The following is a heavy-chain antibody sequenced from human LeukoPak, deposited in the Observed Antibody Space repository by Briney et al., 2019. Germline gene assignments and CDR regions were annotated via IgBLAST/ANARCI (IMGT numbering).Heavy chain of an antibody. CDR1: GYTFTSYG. Sequence: SVKVSCKASGYTFTSYGISWVRQAPGQGLEWMGGIIPIFGTANYAQKFQGRVTITTDESTSTAYMELSSLRSEDTAVYYCARVHGDGYFLDYWGQGTLVTVSS. J-gene: IGHJ4*02. CDR2: IIPIFGTA. CDR3: ARVHGDGYFLDY. D-gene: IGHD5-24*01. V-gene: IGHV1-69*05.